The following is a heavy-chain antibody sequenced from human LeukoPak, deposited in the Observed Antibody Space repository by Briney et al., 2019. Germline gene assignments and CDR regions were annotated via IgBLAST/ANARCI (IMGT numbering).Heavy chain of an antibody. CDR1: GFTVSSNS. Sequence: GGSLRLSCTVSGFTVSSNSMSWVRQAPGKGLEWASFIYSDNTHYSDSVKGRFTISRDNSKNTLYLQMNSLRAEDTAVYYCARRAGAYSHPYDYWGQGTLVTVSS. J-gene: IGHJ4*02. D-gene: IGHD4/OR15-4a*01. V-gene: IGHV3-53*01. CDR3: ARRAGAYSHPYDY. CDR2: IYSDNT.